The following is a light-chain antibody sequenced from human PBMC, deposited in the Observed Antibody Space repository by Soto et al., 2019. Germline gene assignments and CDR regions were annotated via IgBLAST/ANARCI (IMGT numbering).Light chain of an antibody. CDR3: LQGTLGPPT. J-gene: IGKJ4*01. V-gene: IGKV2-30*01. Sequence: DVVMTQSPLSLPVTLGQPASISCRSSQSLVYSDGNTYLNWFQKRPGQSPRRLIYKVSSRNYAVPHRLSGSGCGTDRTCKISRVDDYLVGVYYFLQGTLGPPTCGAWTKVEIQ. CDR1: QSLVYSDGNTY. CDR2: KVS.